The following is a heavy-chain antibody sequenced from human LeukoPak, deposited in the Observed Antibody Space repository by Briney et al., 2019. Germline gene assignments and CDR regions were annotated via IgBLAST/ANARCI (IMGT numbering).Heavy chain of an antibody. Sequence: GGSLRLSCAASGFTFSSYAMSWVRQAPGKGLEWVSAISGSGGSTYYADSVKGRFTISRDNSKNTLYLQMNSLRAEDTAVYYRAKDTCSSTSCYFIYYYYMDVWGKGTTVTVSS. D-gene: IGHD2-2*01. CDR3: AKDTCSSTSCYFIYYYYMDV. V-gene: IGHV3-23*01. CDR1: GFTFSSYA. CDR2: ISGSGGST. J-gene: IGHJ6*03.